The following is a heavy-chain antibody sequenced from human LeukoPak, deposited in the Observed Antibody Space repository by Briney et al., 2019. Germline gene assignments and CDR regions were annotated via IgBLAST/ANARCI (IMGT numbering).Heavy chain of an antibody. CDR3: ARAPSEIGGYYPEYFRH. V-gene: IGHV3-74*01. J-gene: IGHJ1*01. Sequence: GGSLRLSCAASGFTFSSYWMHWVCQAPGKGLVWVSRIKSDGSTRYADSVKGRFTVSRDNAKNTVSLQMNSLRAEDTGVYYCARAPSEIGGYYPEYFRHWGQGTLVIVSS. D-gene: IGHD3-22*01. CDR1: GFTFSSYW. CDR2: IKSDGST.